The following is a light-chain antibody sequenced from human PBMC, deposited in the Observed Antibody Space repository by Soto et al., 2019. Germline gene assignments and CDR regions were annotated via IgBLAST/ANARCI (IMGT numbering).Light chain of an antibody. J-gene: IGLJ1*01. V-gene: IGLV1-47*01. CDR2: RNN. CDR1: SSNIGSNY. Sequence: SVLTQPPPASGTPGQRVTISCSGSSSNIGSNYVYWYQQLPGTAPKLLIYRNNQRPSGVPDRFSGSKSGTSASLAISGLRSEDEADYYCAAWDDSLSGYVFGTGTKVTVL. CDR3: AAWDDSLSGYV.